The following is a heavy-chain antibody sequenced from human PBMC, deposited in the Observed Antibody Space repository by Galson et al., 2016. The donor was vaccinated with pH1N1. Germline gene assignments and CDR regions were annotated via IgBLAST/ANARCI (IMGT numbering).Heavy chain of an antibody. Sequence: SLRLSCAASGFTFSTYAMHWVRQAGKGLEWVAFIRSDGGNEHYVDSVKGRFTISRDNSKNTLYLQMSSLRLEDMALYHCAKDLKVFWSGYLDSWGQGALVTVSS. V-gene: IGHV3-30*02. CDR2: IRSDGGNE. J-gene: IGHJ4*02. CDR1: GFTFSTYA. D-gene: IGHD3-3*01. CDR3: AKDLKVFWSGYLDS.